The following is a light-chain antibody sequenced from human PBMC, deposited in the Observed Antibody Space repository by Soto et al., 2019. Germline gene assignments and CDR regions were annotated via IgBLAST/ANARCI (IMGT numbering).Light chain of an antibody. Sequence: EIVMTQSPAILSVSPGERATLSCRANQSISSNLAWYQQKPGQAPRLLIYGAATRATGIPDRFSGSGSGTDFTLTISRLEPEDFAVYYCQQYGRSPWTFGQGTKVDIK. CDR1: QSISSN. V-gene: IGKV3-20*01. CDR2: GAA. CDR3: QQYGRSPWT. J-gene: IGKJ1*01.